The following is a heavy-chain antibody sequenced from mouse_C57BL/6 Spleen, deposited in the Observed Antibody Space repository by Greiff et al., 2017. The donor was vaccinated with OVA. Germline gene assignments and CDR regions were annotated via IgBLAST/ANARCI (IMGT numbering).Heavy chain of an antibody. CDR2: IYWDDDK. CDR3: ARSGSYGSPYWYFDV. CDR1: GFSLSTSGMG. J-gene: IGHJ1*03. D-gene: IGHD1-1*01. V-gene: IGHV8-12*01. Sequence: QVTLKECGPGILQSSQTLSLTCSFSGFSLSTSGMGVSWIRQPSGKGLEWLAHIYWDDDKRYNPSLKSRPTISKDTARNQVFLKITSVDTADTATYYCARSGSYGSPYWYFDVWGTGTTVTVSS.